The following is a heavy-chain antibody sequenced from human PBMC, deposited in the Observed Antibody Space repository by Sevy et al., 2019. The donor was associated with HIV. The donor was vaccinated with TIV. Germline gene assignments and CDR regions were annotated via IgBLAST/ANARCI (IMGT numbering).Heavy chain of an antibody. D-gene: IGHD6-19*01. Sequence: ASVKVSCKASGGTFSSYAINWVRQAPGQGLEWMGGIIPIFGTANYAQKFQGRVTITADESTSTAYMELSSLRSEDTAVYYCAREPLAVAGGHDAFDIWGQGTMVTVSS. CDR3: AREPLAVAGGHDAFDI. CDR2: IIPIFGTA. CDR1: GGTFSSYA. J-gene: IGHJ3*02. V-gene: IGHV1-69*13.